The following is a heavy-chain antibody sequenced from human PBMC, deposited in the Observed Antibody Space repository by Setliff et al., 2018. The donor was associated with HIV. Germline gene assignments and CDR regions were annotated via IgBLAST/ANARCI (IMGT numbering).Heavy chain of an antibody. V-gene: IGHV1-24*01. CDR2: FDPEDGET. CDR3: ATVRYGPGYSYAQDAFDI. CDR1: GYTLTELS. D-gene: IGHD5-18*01. Sequence: ASVKVSCKVSGYTLTELSRHWVRQAPGKGLEWMGGFDPEDGETIYAQKFQGRVTMTEDTSTDTAYMELSSLRSEDTAVYYCATVRYGPGYSYAQDAFDIWGQGTMVTV. J-gene: IGHJ3*02.